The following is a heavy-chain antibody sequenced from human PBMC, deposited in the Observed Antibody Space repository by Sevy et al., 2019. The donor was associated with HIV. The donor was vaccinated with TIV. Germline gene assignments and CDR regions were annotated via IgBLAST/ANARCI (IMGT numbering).Heavy chain of an antibody. J-gene: IGHJ6*01. Sequence: SQTLSLTCAVSGGSIRTNNWWSWVRQSPGEGLEWIGEIHHRGSTNYNPSLKSRVTMSVDKSKNQFSLQLTSVTAADTAVYYCARDLNDFWSGPQDVWGQGTTVTVSS. V-gene: IGHV4-4*02. CDR1: GGSIRTNNW. CDR3: ARDLNDFWSGPQDV. CDR2: IHHRGST. D-gene: IGHD3-3*01.